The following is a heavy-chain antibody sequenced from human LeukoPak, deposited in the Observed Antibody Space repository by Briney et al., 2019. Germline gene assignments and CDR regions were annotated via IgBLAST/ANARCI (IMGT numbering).Heavy chain of an antibody. V-gene: IGHV3-21*01. Sequence: GGSLRLSCAASRFTFSSYSMNWVRQAPGKGLEWVSFISSSSDYIYYADSVKGRFTISRDNGKNSLYLQMNSLRVEDTAVYYCAKNGWIWGQGTMVTVSS. CDR2: ISSSSDYI. CDR1: RFTFSSYS. D-gene: IGHD6-19*01. J-gene: IGHJ3*02. CDR3: AKNGWI.